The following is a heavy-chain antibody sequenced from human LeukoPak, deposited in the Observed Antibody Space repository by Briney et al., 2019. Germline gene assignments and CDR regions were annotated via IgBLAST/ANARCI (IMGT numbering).Heavy chain of an antibody. CDR2: ISWDSISM. D-gene: IGHD2-15*01. V-gene: IGHV3-9*01. Sequence: GGSLRLSCAASEFTFEDYAMHWVRQAPGKGLEWVAGISWDSISMDYADSVKGRFTISRDNAKDSLYLQMNSLRVEDTAVYYCARGWGEKGRCRGGTCNNPEFDYWGQGTLVTVSS. CDR3: ARGWGEKGRCRGGTCNNPEFDY. CDR1: EFTFEDYA. J-gene: IGHJ4*02.